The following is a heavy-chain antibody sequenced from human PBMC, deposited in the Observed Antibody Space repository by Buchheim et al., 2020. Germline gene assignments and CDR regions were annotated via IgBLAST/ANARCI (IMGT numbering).Heavy chain of an antibody. V-gene: IGHV3-23*01. Sequence: EVRLLESGGGLLQPGGSLRLSCAASGFNFSRYAMSWVRQAPGKGPEWVSGIGGSGGSIYYADSVEGRLTISRDNSKKTRYPQMNSLRAEDTAVYYCAKEVGYSSGWFDPWGQGTL. CDR1: GFNFSRYA. CDR3: AKEVGYSSGWFDP. D-gene: IGHD6-19*01. J-gene: IGHJ5*02. CDR2: IGGSGGSI.